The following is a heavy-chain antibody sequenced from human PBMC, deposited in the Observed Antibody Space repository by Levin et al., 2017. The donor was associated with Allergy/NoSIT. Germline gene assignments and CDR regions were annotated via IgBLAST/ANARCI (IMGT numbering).Heavy chain of an antibody. CDR3: AGGSGWLIDY. J-gene: IGHJ4*02. Sequence: LSLTCAASGFMFREYWMNWVRQAPGKGLEWVAIIKKDGSEKYYVDSVEGRFTISRDNAQKSVYLQMSSLRVEDTALYYCAGGSGWLIDYWGQGTLVTVSS. D-gene: IGHD6-19*01. CDR2: IKKDGSEK. V-gene: IGHV3-7*04. CDR1: GFMFREYW.